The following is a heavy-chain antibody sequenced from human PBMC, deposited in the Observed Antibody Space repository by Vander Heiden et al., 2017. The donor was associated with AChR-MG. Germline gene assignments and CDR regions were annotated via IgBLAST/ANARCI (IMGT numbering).Heavy chain of an antibody. D-gene: IGHD1-7*01. CDR3: AHRRTLDGSWNFGYFDF. V-gene: IGHV2-5*02. J-gene: IGHJ4*02. Sequence: QITLKESGPTLVKPTQTLTLTCTLSGFSLSTSGVGVGWIRQPPGKALEWLTLIYWDDDKRYNPSLRSRLTIAKDTSNTQVVLIMTNMDPLDTATYYCAHRRTLDGSWNFGYFDFWGQGSLITVPS. CDR2: IYWDDDK. CDR1: GFSLSTSGVG.